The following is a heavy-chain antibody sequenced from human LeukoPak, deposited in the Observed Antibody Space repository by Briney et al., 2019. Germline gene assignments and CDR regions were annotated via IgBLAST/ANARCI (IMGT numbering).Heavy chain of an antibody. CDR1: VRSISISSYY. CDR2: IYYSGST. CDR3: ASVTGYSYGPDY. D-gene: IGHD5-18*01. J-gene: IGHJ4*02. V-gene: IGHV4-39*01. Sequence: SSETLSLTCTLSVRSISISSYYWGWIRQPPGKGLEWIGSIYYSGSTYYNPSLKSRVTISVNTSKNQYSPKLSSVNAADTAVYYCASVTGYSYGPDYWGQGTLVTVSS.